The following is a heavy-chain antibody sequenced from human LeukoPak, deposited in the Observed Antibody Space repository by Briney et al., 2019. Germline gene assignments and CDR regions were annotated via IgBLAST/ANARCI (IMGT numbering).Heavy chain of an antibody. J-gene: IGHJ3*02. D-gene: IGHD2-2*01. CDR3: AKPTKRGYCSSTSCTDAFDI. Sequence: GGSLRLSCAASGFTFSSYAMSWVRQAPGKGLEWVSAISGSGGSTYYADSVKGRFTISRDNSKNTLYLQMNSLRAEDTAVYYCAKPTKRGYCSSTSCTDAFDIWGQGTMVTVSS. V-gene: IGHV3-23*01. CDR1: GFTFSSYA. CDR2: ISGSGGST.